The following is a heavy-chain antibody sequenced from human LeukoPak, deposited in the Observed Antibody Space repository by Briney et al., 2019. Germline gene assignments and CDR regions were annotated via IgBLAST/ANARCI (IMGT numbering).Heavy chain of an antibody. Sequence: ASVTVSCKASGYTFSSHGVSWVRQAPGQGLEWMGWIGAYNGNTNYAQNLQGRVTMTTDTSTSTAYMELRSLRSDDTAVYYCARGGLARRGEATIFDFDYWGQGTLVTVSS. CDR1: GYTFSSHG. CDR3: ARGGLARRGEATIFDFDY. D-gene: IGHD3-3*01. CDR2: IGAYNGNT. J-gene: IGHJ4*02. V-gene: IGHV1-18*01.